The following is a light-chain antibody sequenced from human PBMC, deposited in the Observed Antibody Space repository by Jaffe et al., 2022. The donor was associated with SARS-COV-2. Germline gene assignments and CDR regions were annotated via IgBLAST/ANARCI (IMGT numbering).Light chain of an antibody. CDR3: MQGTHWPPFT. CDR2: KVS. Sequence: DAVMTQSPLSLPVTLGQPASIACRSSQSLVHRDGNTYLSWFHQRPGQSPRRLIYKVSNRDSGVPDRFSGSGSGTDFTLKISRVEAEDVGVYYCMQGTHWPPFTFGQGTKLEIK. V-gene: IGKV2-30*02. CDR1: QSLVHRDGNTY. J-gene: IGKJ2*01.